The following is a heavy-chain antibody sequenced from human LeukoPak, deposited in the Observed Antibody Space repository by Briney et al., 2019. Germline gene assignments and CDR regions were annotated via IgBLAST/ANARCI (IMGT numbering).Heavy chain of an antibody. Sequence: SETLSLTCAVYGGSFSGYYWSWIRQPPGKGLEWIGEINHSGSTNYNPSLKSRVTISVDASKNQFSLKLSSVTAADTAVYYCARGGYYDSSGYYHFDYWGQGTLVTVSS. CDR1: GGSFSGYY. V-gene: IGHV4-34*01. CDR2: INHSGST. J-gene: IGHJ4*02. CDR3: ARGGYYDSSGYYHFDY. D-gene: IGHD3-22*01.